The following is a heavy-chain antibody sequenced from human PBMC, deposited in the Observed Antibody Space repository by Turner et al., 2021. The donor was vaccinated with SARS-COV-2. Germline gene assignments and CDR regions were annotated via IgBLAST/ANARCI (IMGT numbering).Heavy chain of an antibody. CDR1: GGPISSGGYY. Sequence: QVQLQESGPGLVKPSQTLSLTCTVSGGPISSGGYYWSWIRQHPGKGLEWIGYIYYSGSTYYNPSLKSRVTISVDTSKNQFSLKLSSVTAADTAVYYCATCAVTTGYYYHYGLDVRGQGTTVTVSS. D-gene: IGHD4-17*01. V-gene: IGHV4-31*03. CDR2: IYYSGST. J-gene: IGHJ6*02. CDR3: ATCAVTTGYYYHYGLDV.